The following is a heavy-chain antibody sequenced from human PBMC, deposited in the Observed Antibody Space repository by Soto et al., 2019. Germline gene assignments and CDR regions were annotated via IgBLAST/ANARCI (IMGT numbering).Heavy chain of an antibody. CDR1: GGSISSSSYY. J-gene: IGHJ6*02. Sequence: PSETLSLTCTVSGGSISSSSYYWGWIRQPPGKGLEWIGSIYYSGSTYYNPSLKSRVTISVDTSKNQFSLKLSSVTAADTAVYYCARPYSSGNYYYGMDVWGQGTTVTVSS. V-gene: IGHV4-39*01. D-gene: IGHD6-19*01. CDR3: ARPYSSGNYYYGMDV. CDR2: IYYSGST.